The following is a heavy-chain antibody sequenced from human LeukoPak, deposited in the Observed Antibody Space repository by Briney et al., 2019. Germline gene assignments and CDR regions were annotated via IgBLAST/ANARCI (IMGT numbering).Heavy chain of an antibody. CDR3: ASSVWFGELIY. J-gene: IGHJ4*02. CDR1: GYSISSSNW. D-gene: IGHD3-10*01. Sequence: SETLSLTCAASGYSISSSNWWGWIRQPPGKGLEWIGYIYYSGSTYYNPSLKSRVTMSVDTSKNQFSLKLSSVTAVDTAVYYCASSVWFGELIYWGQGTLVTVSS. V-gene: IGHV4-28*01. CDR2: IYYSGST.